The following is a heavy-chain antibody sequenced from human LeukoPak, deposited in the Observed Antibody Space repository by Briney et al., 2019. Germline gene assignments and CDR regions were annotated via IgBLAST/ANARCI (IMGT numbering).Heavy chain of an antibody. CDR2: IIPIFGTA. J-gene: IGHJ6*03. CDR3: ARDVRVKQQLTIRGSDYFYYMDV. V-gene: IGHV1-69*13. D-gene: IGHD6-13*01. CDR1: GGTFSSFA. Sequence: GASVKVSCKASGGTFSSFALSWVRQAPGQGLEWMGGIIPIFGTANYAQKVQGRVTFYADASTSKDSMELSSLRSEDTAVYYCARDVRVKQQLTIRGSDYFYYMDVWGNGTTVIVSS.